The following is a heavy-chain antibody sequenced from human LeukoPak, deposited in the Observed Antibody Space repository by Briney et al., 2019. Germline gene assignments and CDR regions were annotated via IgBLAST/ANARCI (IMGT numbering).Heavy chain of an antibody. Sequence: SETLSLICTVSGGSISSYYWSWIRQPAGKGLEWIGRIYTSGSTNYNPSLKSRVTMSVDTSKNQFSLKLSSVTAADTAVYYCATQYYDILTGFHAFDYWGQGTLVTVSS. CDR2: IYTSGST. J-gene: IGHJ4*02. CDR1: GGSISSYY. V-gene: IGHV4-4*07. D-gene: IGHD3-9*01. CDR3: ATQYYDILTGFHAFDY.